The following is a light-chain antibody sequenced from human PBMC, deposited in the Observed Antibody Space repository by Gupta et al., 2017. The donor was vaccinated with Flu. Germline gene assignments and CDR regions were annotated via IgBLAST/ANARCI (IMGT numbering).Light chain of an antibody. CDR3: LQDYNYPRT. CDR1: QGLRSE. J-gene: IGKJ2*01. V-gene: IGKV1-6*02. Sequence: GDRGNITCRASQGLRSELGWYQQRPGKAPKLLVYAASRLQSGVPSRFSGSGSGTHFTLTISSLQPEDFATYYCLQDYNYPRTFGQGTKLEIK. CDR2: AAS.